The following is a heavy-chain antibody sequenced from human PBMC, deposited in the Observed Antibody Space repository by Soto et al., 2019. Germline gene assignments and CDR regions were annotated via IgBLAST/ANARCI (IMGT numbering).Heavy chain of an antibody. CDR3: ARGGIQLWPEDY. Sequence: QVHLQESGPGLVKPSQTLSLTCTVSGGSISSSGYYWSWIRQHPGKGLEWIGYISYSGSSYYNPYLKSRVTISLDTSKNQFALKLSSVTAADTAVYYCARGGIQLWPEDYWGQGTLVTVAS. CDR2: ISYSGSS. J-gene: IGHJ4*02. V-gene: IGHV4-31*03. D-gene: IGHD5-18*01. CDR1: GGSISSSGYY.